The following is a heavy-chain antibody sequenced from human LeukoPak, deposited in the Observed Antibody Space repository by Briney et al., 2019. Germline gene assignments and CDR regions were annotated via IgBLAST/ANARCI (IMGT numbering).Heavy chain of an antibody. CDR1: GGPISNYY. D-gene: IGHD1-26*01. V-gene: IGHV4-59*08. J-gene: IGHJ4*02. CDR2: IFYSGDS. Sequence: PSETLSLTCTVSGGPISNYYWSWTRQPPGKGLEWIGYIFYSGDSNYNPSLKSRVSVLVDTSKNQVSLKLDSVTAADTAVYYCARQPYMLGAYYFDYWGQGTLVTVSS. CDR3: ARQPYMLGAYYFDY.